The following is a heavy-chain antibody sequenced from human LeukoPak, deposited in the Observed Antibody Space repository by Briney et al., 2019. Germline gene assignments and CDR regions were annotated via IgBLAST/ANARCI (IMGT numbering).Heavy chain of an antibody. CDR3: AKGYGWEASYYYYYMDV. CDR2: TIGGGDDT. Sequence: GGSLRLSCAASGFTFSSYAMSWVRQTPGKGLEWVSATIGGGDDTYHADSVKGRFTISRDNSRNTLYLQMDSLRAEDTAVYYCAKGYGWEASYYYYYMDVWGKGTTVTISS. J-gene: IGHJ6*03. D-gene: IGHD1-26*01. V-gene: IGHV3-23*01. CDR1: GFTFSSYA.